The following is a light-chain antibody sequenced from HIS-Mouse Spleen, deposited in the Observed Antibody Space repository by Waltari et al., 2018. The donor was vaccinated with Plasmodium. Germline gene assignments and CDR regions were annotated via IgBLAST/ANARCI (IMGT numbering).Light chain of an antibody. Sequence: SYVLTQPPSVSVSPGQTARITCSGDALPKQYAYWYLRKSAQAPVLVIYEDSKRPSGSPERFSGASSGTRATLTISGAQVEDEADYYCYSTDSSGNHRVFGGGTKLTVL. CDR1: ALPKQY. CDR3: YSTDSSGNHRV. V-gene: IGLV3-10*01. J-gene: IGLJ3*02. CDR2: EDS.